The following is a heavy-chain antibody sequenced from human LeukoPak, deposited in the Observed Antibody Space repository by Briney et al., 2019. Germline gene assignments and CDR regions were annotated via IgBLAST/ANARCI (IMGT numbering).Heavy chain of an antibody. CDR2: INQSGST. CDR3: ARWSPRGSGASYYYYYYMDV. V-gene: IGHV4-34*01. Sequence: PSETLSLTCAVYGGSFSGHYWSWIRQPPGKGLEWIGEINQSGSTNYNPSLKSRVTISVDTSKNQFSLKLSSVTAADTAVYYCARWSPRGSGASYYYYYYMDVWGKGTTVTVSS. D-gene: IGHD3-16*01. CDR1: GGSFSGHY. J-gene: IGHJ6*03.